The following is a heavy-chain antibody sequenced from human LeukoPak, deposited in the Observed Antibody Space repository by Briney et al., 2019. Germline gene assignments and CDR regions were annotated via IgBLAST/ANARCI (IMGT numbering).Heavy chain of an antibody. D-gene: IGHD3-22*01. Sequence: LAGGSLRLSCAASGFTFSSYGMHWVRQAPGKGLEWVAVIWYDGSNKYYADSVKGRFTISRDNSKNTLYLQMNSLRAEDTAVYYCAREEDSSGSFDYWGQGTLVTVSS. CDR2: IWYDGSNK. CDR3: AREEDSSGSFDY. J-gene: IGHJ4*02. CDR1: GFTFSSYG. V-gene: IGHV3-33*08.